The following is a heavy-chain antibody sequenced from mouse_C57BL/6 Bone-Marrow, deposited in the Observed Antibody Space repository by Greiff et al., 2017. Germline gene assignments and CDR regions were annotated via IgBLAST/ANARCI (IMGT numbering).Heavy chain of an antibody. CDR2: IDPSDSYT. CDR3: ARGRDWGIAY. Sequence: QVQLQQPGAELVKPGASVKLSCKASGYTFTSYWMQWVKQRPGQGLEWIGEIDPSDSYTNYNQKFKGKATLTVDTSSSTAYMQLSSLTSEDSAVYYCARGRDWGIAYWGQGTLVTVSA. V-gene: IGHV1-50*01. J-gene: IGHJ3*01. CDR1: GYTFTSYW.